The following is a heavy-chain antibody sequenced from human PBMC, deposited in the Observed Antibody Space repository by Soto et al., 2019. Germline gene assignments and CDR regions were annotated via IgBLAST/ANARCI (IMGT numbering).Heavy chain of an antibody. Sequence: SETLSLTCTVPGGSISSYYWSWIRQPPGKGLEWIGYIYYSGSTNYNPSLKSRVTISVDTSKNQFSLKLSSVTAADTAVYYCAAGSTIFGVVIIDYFDYWGQGTLVTVSS. V-gene: IGHV4-59*08. CDR1: GGSISSYY. J-gene: IGHJ4*02. CDR3: AAGSTIFGVVIIDYFDY. D-gene: IGHD3-3*01. CDR2: IYYSGST.